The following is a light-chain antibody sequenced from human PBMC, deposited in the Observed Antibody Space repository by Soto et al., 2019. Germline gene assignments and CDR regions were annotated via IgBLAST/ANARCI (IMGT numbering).Light chain of an antibody. CDR2: EVT. Sequence: QSALTQPASVSGSPGQSITISCTGTSSDVGGYNYVSWYQQYPGRVPKLLIYEVTNRPSGVSSRFSGSKSGNTASLTISGLQAEDEADYYCSSYTTTDTLVFGGGTKVTVL. CDR1: SSDVGGYNY. J-gene: IGLJ2*01. V-gene: IGLV2-14*01. CDR3: SSYTTTDTLV.